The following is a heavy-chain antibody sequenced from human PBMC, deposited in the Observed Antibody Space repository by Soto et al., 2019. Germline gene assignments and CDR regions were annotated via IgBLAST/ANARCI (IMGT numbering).Heavy chain of an antibody. CDR2: IIPVFGTP. Sequence: QVQLVQSGAEVKKPGSSVKVSCKASGGSLSNYGISWVRQAPGQGLEWMGAIIPVFGTPNYAQKFQDRVTIRADQSTNTVYMEVRSLTSEDTAVYYCARGDATKIVVTTYYAMDVWGQGTTVTVSS. J-gene: IGHJ6*02. D-gene: IGHD3-22*01. CDR1: GGSLSNYG. V-gene: IGHV1-69*12. CDR3: ARGDATKIVVTTYYAMDV.